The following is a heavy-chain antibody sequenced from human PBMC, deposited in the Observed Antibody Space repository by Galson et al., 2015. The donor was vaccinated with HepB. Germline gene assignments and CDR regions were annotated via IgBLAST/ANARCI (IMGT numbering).Heavy chain of an antibody. CDR3: TTDVYYSTYWSWLDP. J-gene: IGHJ5*02. Sequence: SLRLSCAASGFTFSSYWMNWVRQAPGMGLEWVGRIKSKTDGETTDYAAPVKGRFTISRDDSKNRLYLQMNSLKTEDTAVYYCTTDVYYSTYWSWLDPWGQGTLVTVSS. CDR1: GFTFSSYW. D-gene: IGHD2-8*02. CDR2: IKSKTDGETT. V-gene: IGHV3-15*01.